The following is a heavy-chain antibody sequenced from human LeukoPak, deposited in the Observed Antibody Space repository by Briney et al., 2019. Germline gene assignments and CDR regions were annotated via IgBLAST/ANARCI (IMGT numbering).Heavy chain of an antibody. CDR3: TKDSFGAVRDS. D-gene: IGHD1-26*01. V-gene: IGHV4-39*07. CDR2: IYYNGRS. J-gene: IGHJ5*02. CDR1: GDSMIDNNFY. Sequence: SETLSLTCTVSGDSMIDNNFYWGWTRQSPQEGLEWIASIYYNGRSLYNPSLRSRVTISLDAPKNQIFLKLSSVTAADTAVYYCTKDSFGAVRDSWGRGILVTVSS.